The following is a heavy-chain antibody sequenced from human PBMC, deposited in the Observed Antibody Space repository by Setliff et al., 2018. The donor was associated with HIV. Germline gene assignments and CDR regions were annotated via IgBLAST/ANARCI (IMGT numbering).Heavy chain of an antibody. CDR2: IGGSGSST. J-gene: IGHJ4*02. V-gene: IGHV3-23*01. CDR3: ARRHCSSTNCYRGFDS. Sequence: GGSLRLSCAASGFTFSIYAMTWVRQAPGKGLEWVSTIGGSGSSTFYADSVKGRFTISRDNSKNTLFLQMNNLRVEDSAVYFCARRHCSSTNCYRGFDSWGQGTLVTVSS. CDR1: GFTFSIYA. D-gene: IGHD2-2*01.